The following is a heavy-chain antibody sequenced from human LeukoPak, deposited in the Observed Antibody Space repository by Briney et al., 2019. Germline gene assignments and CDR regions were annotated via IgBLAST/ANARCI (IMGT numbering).Heavy chain of an antibody. CDR3: ARGSSSSWSQFDY. CDR2: IWYDGSNK. J-gene: IGHJ4*02. V-gene: IGHV3-33*01. CDR1: GFTFSSYG. D-gene: IGHD6-13*01. Sequence: GRSLRLSCAASGFTFSSYGMHRVRQAPGKGLEWVAVIWYDGSNKYYADSVKGRFTISRDNSKNTLYLQMNSLRAEDTAVYYCARGSSSSWSQFDYWGQGTLVTVSS.